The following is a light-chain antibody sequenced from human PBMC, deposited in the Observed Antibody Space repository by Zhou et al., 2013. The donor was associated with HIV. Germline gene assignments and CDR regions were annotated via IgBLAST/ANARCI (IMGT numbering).Light chain of an antibody. CDR3: QQYNNWPPWT. CDR2: GAS. J-gene: IGKJ1*01. Sequence: EIVMTQPPATLSVSPGERATLSCRASQSVSSNLAWYQQKPGQAPRLLIYGASTRATGIPARFSGSGSGTEFTLTISNMQSEDFAVYYCQQYNNWPPWTFGQGTKVEIK. CDR1: QSVSSN. V-gene: IGKV3-15*01.